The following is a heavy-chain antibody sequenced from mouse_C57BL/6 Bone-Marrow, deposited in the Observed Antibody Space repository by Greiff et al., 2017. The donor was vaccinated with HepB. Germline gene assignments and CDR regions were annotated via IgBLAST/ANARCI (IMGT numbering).Heavy chain of an antibody. D-gene: IGHD1-1*02. CDR1: GFTFSDYG. V-gene: IGHV5-17*01. CDR2: ISSGSSTI. J-gene: IGHJ4*01. Sequence: EVKLMESGGGLVKPGGSLKLSCAASGFTFSDYGMHWVRQAPEKGLEWVAYISSGSSTIYYADTVKGRFTISRDNAKNTLFLQMTSLRSEDTAMYYCARIKGGYAMDYWGQGTSVTVSS. CDR3: ARIKGGYAMDY.